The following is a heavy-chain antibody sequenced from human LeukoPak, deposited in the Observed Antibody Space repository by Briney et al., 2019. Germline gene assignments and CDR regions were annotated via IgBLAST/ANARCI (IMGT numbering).Heavy chain of an antibody. D-gene: IGHD3-22*01. Sequence: AGGSLKPSWPVPGFTLISYGIHWVRQAPGKGLDGFSLINTDGSSTSYAESVKGRFTISRDNAKNTLYLQMNSLRAEDTAVYYCARELGVRVIGDAFDIWGQGTMVTVSS. CDR1: GFTLISYG. CDR3: ARELGVRVIGDAFDI. J-gene: IGHJ3*02. V-gene: IGHV3-74*01. CDR2: INTDGSST.